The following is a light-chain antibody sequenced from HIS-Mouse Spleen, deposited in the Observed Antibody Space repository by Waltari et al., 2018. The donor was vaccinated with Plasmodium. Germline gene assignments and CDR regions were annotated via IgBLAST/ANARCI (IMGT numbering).Light chain of an antibody. Sequence: SYELTQPPSVSVSPGQTASITCSGDTLGANYACWYQQKPGQSPVLVIYQDSKRPSGIPERFSGSNSGNTATLTISGTQAMDEADYYCQAWDSSTDYVFGTGTKVTVL. V-gene: IGLV3-1*01. J-gene: IGLJ1*01. CDR1: TLGANY. CDR2: QDS. CDR3: QAWDSSTDYV.